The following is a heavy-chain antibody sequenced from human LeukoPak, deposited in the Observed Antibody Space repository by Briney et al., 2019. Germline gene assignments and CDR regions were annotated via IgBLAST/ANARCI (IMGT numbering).Heavy chain of an antibody. CDR1: GFTISSNY. V-gene: IGHV3-66*01. D-gene: IGHD7-27*01. CDR2: IYIGGST. J-gene: IGHJ4*02. Sequence: AGSLSLSCSASGFTISSNYMSWLRPAPGKGLEWVSVIYIGGSTSYADSVKGRFTISRDSSTNTLFLQMNSLRAEDTAVYYCARASTLRTGDAHWGQGNLVTVSS. CDR3: ARASTLRTGDAH.